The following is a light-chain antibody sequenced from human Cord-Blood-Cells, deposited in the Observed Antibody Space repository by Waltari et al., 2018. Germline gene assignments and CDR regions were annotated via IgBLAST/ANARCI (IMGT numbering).Light chain of an antibody. Sequence: SYELTQPPSVSVSPGQTASITCSGHALPKQYAYWYQQKPGQAPVLVIYKDSERPSGIPERFSGSSSGTTVTLTISGVQAEDEADYYCQSADSSGTYWVFGGGTKLTVL. CDR3: QSADSSGTYWV. CDR2: KDS. V-gene: IGLV3-25*03. J-gene: IGLJ3*02. CDR1: ALPKQY.